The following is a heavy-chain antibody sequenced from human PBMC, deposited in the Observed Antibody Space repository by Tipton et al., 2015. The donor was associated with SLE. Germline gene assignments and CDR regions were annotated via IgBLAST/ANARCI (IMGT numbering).Heavy chain of an antibody. CDR3: ARIPAVAGTGVAY. Sequence: TLSLTCTVSGGSISGYYWTWFRQAPGKGLEWIGEINHGGGTHYNPSLKSRVSILIDTSENHFSLKLTSVTAADTAVYYCARIPAVAGTGVAYWGQGTLVTVSS. J-gene: IGHJ4*02. D-gene: IGHD6-19*01. V-gene: IGHV4-34*01. CDR2: INHGGGT. CDR1: GGSISGYY.